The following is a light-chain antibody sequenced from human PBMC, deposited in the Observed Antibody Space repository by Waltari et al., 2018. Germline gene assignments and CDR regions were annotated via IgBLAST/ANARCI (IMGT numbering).Light chain of an antibody. CDR3: QQYNNWPPGRYT. CDR2: GAS. Sequence: EIVMTQSPATLSVSPGARATLSCRASQSVSSNLAWYQQKPGQAPRLLIYGASTRATGIPARFSGSGSGTEFTLTISSLQSEDFAVYYCQQYNNWPPGRYTFGQGTKLEIK. CDR1: QSVSSN. J-gene: IGKJ2*01. V-gene: IGKV3-15*01.